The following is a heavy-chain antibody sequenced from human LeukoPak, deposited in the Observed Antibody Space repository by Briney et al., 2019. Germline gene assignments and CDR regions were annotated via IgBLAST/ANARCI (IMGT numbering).Heavy chain of an antibody. J-gene: IGHJ4*02. CDR2: IYTSGST. Sequence: SETLSLTCTVSGGSISSYYWSWIRQPAGKGLEWIGRIYTSGSTNYNPSLKSRVTMSVDTSKNQFSLKLSSVTAADTAVYYCARNHDFWSGYWFDYWGQGTLVTVSS. CDR3: ARNHDFWSGYWFDY. CDR1: GGSISSYY. V-gene: IGHV4-4*07. D-gene: IGHD3-3*01.